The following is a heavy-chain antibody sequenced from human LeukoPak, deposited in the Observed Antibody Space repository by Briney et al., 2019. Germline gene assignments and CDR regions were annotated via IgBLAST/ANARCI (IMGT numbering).Heavy chain of an antibody. Sequence: SETLSLTCTVSGGSINSYYWSWIRQPPGKGLEWIGTIYYSGSTYYNPSLKSRVTISVDTSKNQFSLKLTSVTAADTAVYYCAMTEKVGAFDYWGQGTLVTVSS. V-gene: IGHV4-59*04. CDR2: IYYSGST. CDR1: GGSINSYY. CDR3: AMTEKVGAFDY. D-gene: IGHD1-26*01. J-gene: IGHJ4*02.